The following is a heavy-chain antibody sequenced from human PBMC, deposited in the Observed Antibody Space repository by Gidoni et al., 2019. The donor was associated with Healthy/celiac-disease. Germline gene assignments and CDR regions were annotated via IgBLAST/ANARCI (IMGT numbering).Heavy chain of an antibody. CDR3: ARGRIAAVGREDY. CDR1: GYTFTGYY. J-gene: IGHJ4*02. Sequence: QVQLAQSGAEVKKPGASVKVSCKASGYTFTGYYMHWVRQAPGQGLGWMGRINPSSGGTNYAQKFQGRVTMTRDTSISTAYMELSRLRSDDTAVYYCARGRIAAVGREDYWGQGTLVTVSS. CDR2: INPSSGGT. D-gene: IGHD6-13*01. V-gene: IGHV1-2*06.